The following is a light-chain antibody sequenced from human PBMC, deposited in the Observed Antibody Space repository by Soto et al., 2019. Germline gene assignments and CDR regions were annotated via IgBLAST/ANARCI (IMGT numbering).Light chain of an antibody. CDR3: QQSYSTPYT. CDR1: QSITNY. CDR2: AIS. J-gene: IGKJ2*01. V-gene: IGKV1-39*01. Sequence: DIQMTQSPSSLSASVGDRVTITCRGSQSITNYLNWYQQKPGKAPKLLMYAISTLQSGVPSRFGGSGSGTEFTLTISSLQPDDFATYYCQQSYSTPYTFGQGTKVDIK.